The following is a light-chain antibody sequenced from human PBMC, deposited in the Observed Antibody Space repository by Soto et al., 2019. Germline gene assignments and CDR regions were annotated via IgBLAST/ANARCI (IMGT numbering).Light chain of an antibody. CDR1: QAVSSW. V-gene: IGKV1-12*01. CDR3: QQTNSFPGT. J-gene: IGKJ1*01. Sequence: DIQMTQSPSSVSASVGDRVIVTCRASQAVSSWLAWYQQKPGKAPKLLISGASYLQSGVPSRFSGSGSGTDFTLTISSLQPEDFVTYYCQQTNSFPGTFGQGTKVEIK. CDR2: GAS.